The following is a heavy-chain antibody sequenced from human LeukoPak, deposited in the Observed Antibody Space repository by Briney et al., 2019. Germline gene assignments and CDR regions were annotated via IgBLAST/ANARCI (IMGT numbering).Heavy chain of an antibody. J-gene: IGHJ4*02. Sequence: ASVKVSCKASGGTFSSYAISWVRQAPGQGLEWMGWISAYNGNTNYAQKLQGRVTMTTDTSTSTAYMELRSLRSDDTAVYYCARGQYYDSSGYPGYWGQGTLVTVSS. CDR3: ARGQYYDSSGYPGY. CDR2: ISAYNGNT. V-gene: IGHV1-18*01. CDR1: GGTFSSYA. D-gene: IGHD3-22*01.